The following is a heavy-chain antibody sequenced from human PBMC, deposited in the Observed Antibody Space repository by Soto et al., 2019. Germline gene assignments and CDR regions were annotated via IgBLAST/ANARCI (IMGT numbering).Heavy chain of an antibody. J-gene: IGHJ3*02. Sequence: QMHVVQSGAEVKKPGASVKVSCKASGYTFPRHYIHWVRQAPGQGLAWMGIINSSGGHTYYAQKFQGRVALISDTSTSTVYMELSSLRSEDTAVYYCARDLLAAGSDALDIWGQGTMVTVSS. V-gene: IGHV1-46*01. CDR1: GYTFPRHY. CDR2: INSSGGHT. D-gene: IGHD6-13*01. CDR3: ARDLLAAGSDALDI.